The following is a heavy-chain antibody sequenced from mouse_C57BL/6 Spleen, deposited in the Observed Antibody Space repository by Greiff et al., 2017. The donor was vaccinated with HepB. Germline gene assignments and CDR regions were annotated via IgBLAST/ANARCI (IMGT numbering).Heavy chain of an antibody. CDR3: ARDLGIYYYGSSYVGFAY. D-gene: IGHD1-1*01. J-gene: IGHJ3*01. V-gene: IGHV5-4*01. CDR2: ISDGGSYT. CDR1: GFTFSSYA. Sequence: DVHLVESGGGLVKPGGSLKLSCAASGFTFSSYAMSWVRQTPEKRLEWVATISDGGSYTYYPDNVKGRFTISRDNAKNNLYLEMSHLKSEDTAMYYCARDLGIYYYGSSYVGFAYWGQGTLVTVSA.